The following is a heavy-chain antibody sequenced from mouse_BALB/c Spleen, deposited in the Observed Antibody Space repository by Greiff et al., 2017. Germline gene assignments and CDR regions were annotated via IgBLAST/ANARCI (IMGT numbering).Heavy chain of an antibody. CDR2: ISNGGGST. D-gene: IGHD2-4*01. Sequence: EVHLVESGGGLVQPGGSLKLSCAASGFTFSSYTMSWVRQTPEKRLEWVAYISNGGGSTYYPDTVKGRFTISRDNAKNTLYLQMSSLKSEDTAMYYCARQYDYDWYFDVWGAGTTVTVSS. CDR3: ARQYDYDWYFDV. V-gene: IGHV5-12-2*01. CDR1: GFTFSSYT. J-gene: IGHJ1*01.